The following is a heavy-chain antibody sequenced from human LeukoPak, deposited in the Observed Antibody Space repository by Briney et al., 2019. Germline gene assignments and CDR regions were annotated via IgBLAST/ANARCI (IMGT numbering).Heavy chain of an antibody. D-gene: IGHD6-13*01. CDR2: IRFDGSNK. CDR3: AKDLIFRDSSSWYEDP. CDR1: GFTFGSYG. Sequence: GGSLRLSCAASGFTFGSYGMHWVRQAPGKGLEGVAFIRFDGSNKYYADSVKGRFTTSRDNSKNTMYLQMNSPRAEDTAVYYCAKDLIFRDSSSWYEDPWGQGTLVTVSS. V-gene: IGHV3-30*02. J-gene: IGHJ5*02.